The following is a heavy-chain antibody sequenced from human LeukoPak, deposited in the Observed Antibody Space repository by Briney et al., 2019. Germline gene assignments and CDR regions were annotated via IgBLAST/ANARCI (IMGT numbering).Heavy chain of an antibody. J-gene: IGHJ6*02. D-gene: IGHD4-17*01. CDR3: ARAYGDSNYHYYGMDV. CDR2: IYSAGNT. Sequence: GGSLRLSCAASGFTVSSIYMTRVRQAAGKGLEWVSLIYSAGNTYYADSVKGRFTISRDNSQNTLYLQLNSLRAEDTAVYYCARAYGDSNYHYYGMDVWGQGTTVTVSS. V-gene: IGHV3-53*01. CDR1: GFTVSSIY.